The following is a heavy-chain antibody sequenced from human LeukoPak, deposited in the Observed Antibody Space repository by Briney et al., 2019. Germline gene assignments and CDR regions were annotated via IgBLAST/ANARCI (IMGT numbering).Heavy chain of an antibody. CDR1: GFTFSSYG. CDR2: ISYDGSNK. Sequence: GGSPRLSCAASGFTFSSYGMHWVRQAPGKGLEGVSVISYDGSNKYYADSVKGRFTISRDNSKNKLYLQMNSLRAEDTAVYYCAKDCGGGSYGVFADYWGQGTLVTVFS. V-gene: IGHV3-30*18. D-gene: IGHD1-26*01. CDR3: AKDCGGGSYGVFADY. J-gene: IGHJ4*02.